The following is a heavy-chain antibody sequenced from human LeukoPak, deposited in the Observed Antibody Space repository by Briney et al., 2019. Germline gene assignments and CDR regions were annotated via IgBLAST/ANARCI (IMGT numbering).Heavy chain of an antibody. CDR3: ARDQSYSSGWYSGYWFDP. J-gene: IGHJ5*02. V-gene: IGHV3-7*01. CDR2: IKQDGSEK. CDR1: GFTFSSYW. D-gene: IGHD6-19*01. Sequence: PGGSLRFSCAASGFTFSSYWMSWVRQAPGKGLEWVANIKQDGSEKYYVDSVKGRFTISRDNAKNSLYLQMNSLRAEDTAVYYCARDQSYSSGWYSGYWFDPWGQGTLVTVSS.